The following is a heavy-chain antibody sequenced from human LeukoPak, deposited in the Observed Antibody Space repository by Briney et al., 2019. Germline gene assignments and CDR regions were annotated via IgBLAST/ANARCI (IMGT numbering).Heavy chain of an antibody. CDR3: ARVKDIVVVPVAVGLLDS. Sequence: GRSLRLSCAASGCTFSRFAIHWVRQAPGKGLEWVAFISYDGSNKYYTDSVKGRFTISRDNSKNTLYLQMNSLRREDTAVYYCARVKDIVVVPVAVGLLDSWGRGTLVTVSS. V-gene: IGHV3-30*04. J-gene: IGHJ4*02. D-gene: IGHD2-2*01. CDR1: GCTFSRFA. CDR2: ISYDGSNK.